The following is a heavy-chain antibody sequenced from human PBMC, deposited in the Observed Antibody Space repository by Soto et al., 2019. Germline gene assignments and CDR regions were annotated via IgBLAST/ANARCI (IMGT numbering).Heavy chain of an antibody. CDR1: AGPFSSYA. Sequence: SVKVSCKASAGPFSSYAISWVRQAPGQGLEWMGGIIPIFGTANYAQKFQGSVTITADESTSTAYMELSSLRSEDTAVYYCASGYCSSTSCPPSYGMDVWGQGTTVTVSS. CDR3: ASGYCSSTSCPPSYGMDV. J-gene: IGHJ6*02. CDR2: IIPIFGTA. V-gene: IGHV1-69*13. D-gene: IGHD2-2*03.